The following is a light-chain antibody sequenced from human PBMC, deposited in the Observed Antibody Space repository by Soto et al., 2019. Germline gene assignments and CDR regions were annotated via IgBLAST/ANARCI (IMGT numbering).Light chain of an antibody. CDR1: QTVLKSSNNRNY. J-gene: IGKJ4*02. CDR3: QQYLDTLLT. Sequence: DIVMTQSPDSLALSVGERATINCKSSQTVLKSSNNRNYLAWYQQKPGQPPKLLMYWASTRESGVPDRFSGRGSRTDFTLTISDLRAEDVAVYYCQQYLDTLLTFGWGTKLNIK. V-gene: IGKV4-1*01. CDR2: WAS.